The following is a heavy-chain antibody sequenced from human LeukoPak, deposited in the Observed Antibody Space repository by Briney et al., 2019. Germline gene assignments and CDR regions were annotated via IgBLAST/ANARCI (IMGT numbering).Heavy chain of an antibody. CDR3: SRGDFLPAGFDY. CDR1: GFNFNNDW. J-gene: IGHJ4*02. CDR2: IKGDGTTT. D-gene: IGHD2/OR15-2a*01. Sequence: GGSLRLSCAASGFNFNNDWMRWVRQAPGKGLVWVSRIKGDGTTTSYADSVMGRFTISRDNAKNTLFLQMNSLRVEDTAFYYCSRGDFLPAGFDYWGQGILVTVSS. V-gene: IGHV3-74*01.